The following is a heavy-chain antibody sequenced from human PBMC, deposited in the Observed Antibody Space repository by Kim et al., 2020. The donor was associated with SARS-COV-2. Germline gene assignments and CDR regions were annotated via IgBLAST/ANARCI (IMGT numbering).Heavy chain of an antibody. Sequence: AQGFTGRFVFSLDTSVSTAYLQISSLKAEDTAVYYCARKWVWFGDVGFDYWGQGTLVTVSS. V-gene: IGHV7-4-1*02. D-gene: IGHD3-10*01. CDR3: ARKWVWFGDVGFDY. J-gene: IGHJ4*02.